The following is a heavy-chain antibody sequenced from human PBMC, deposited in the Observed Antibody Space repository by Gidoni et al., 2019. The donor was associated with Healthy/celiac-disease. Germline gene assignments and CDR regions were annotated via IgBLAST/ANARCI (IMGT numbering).Heavy chain of an antibody. Sequence: EVKLLESGGGLVQPGGYLRLSCAASGFTFSSDAMSSVRQAPGKGLEWFSASSGSGGSTYYADSVKGRFTISRDNSKNTLYLQMNSLRAEDTAVYYCAKEGAYGGYPYYFDYWGQGTLVTVSS. V-gene: IGHV3-23*01. CDR3: AKEGAYGGYPYYFDY. CDR2: SSGSGGST. J-gene: IGHJ4*02. CDR1: GFTFSSDA. D-gene: IGHD5-12*01.